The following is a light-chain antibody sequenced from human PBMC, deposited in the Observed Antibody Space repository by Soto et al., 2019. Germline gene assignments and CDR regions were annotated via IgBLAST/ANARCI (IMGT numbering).Light chain of an antibody. CDR2: KTS. CDR3: QHYNDYCWR. V-gene: IGKV1-5*03. Sequence: DIHMTQSPSTLSASVGDRVTITCRASQSISIWLAWYQQKPGKAPNLLIYKTSSLESGVPSRFGGSGSGTEFTLIISRLQPDFFATYYCQHYNDYCWRFVQGTKVDIK. J-gene: IGKJ1*01. CDR1: QSISIW.